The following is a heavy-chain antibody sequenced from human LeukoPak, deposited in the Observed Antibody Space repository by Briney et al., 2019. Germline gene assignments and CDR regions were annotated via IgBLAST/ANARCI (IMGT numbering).Heavy chain of an antibody. V-gene: IGHV4-34*01. CDR3: ARDPYNSNWNDAFDI. J-gene: IGHJ3*02. Sequence: SETLSLTCAVYGGSFSGYYWSWIRQPPGKGLEWIGEINHSGSTNYNPSLKSRVTISVDTSKNQFSLELKSVTPEDTAVYYCARDPYNSNWNDAFDIWGQGTMVTVSS. CDR1: GGSFSGYY. CDR2: INHSGST. D-gene: IGHD2/OR15-2a*01.